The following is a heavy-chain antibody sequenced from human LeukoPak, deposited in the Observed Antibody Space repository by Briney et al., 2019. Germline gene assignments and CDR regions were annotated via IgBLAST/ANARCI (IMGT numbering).Heavy chain of an antibody. Sequence: SETLSLTCTVSGGSISSSHWNWIRQSPGKGLEWIGYIYYSGSTKYNPSLESRVTISLDTSKNQFSLKVSSMTAADTAVYYCARGFYWSFDYWGQGTLVTVSS. CDR2: IYYSGST. V-gene: IGHV4-59*01. D-gene: IGHD1-1*01. J-gene: IGHJ4*02. CDR3: ARGFYWSFDY. CDR1: GGSISSSH.